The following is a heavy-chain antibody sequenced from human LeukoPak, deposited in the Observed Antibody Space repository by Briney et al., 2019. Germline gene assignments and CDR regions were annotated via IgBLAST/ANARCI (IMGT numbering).Heavy chain of an antibody. Sequence: PSETLSLTCTVSGGSFTTHYWNWFRQPAGKGLEWIGRIYSGGSTNYKSSLKSRVIMSIDTSKRQLSLKLSSVTAADTAIYYCARDIGLDYSSSSFASDTWGPGTLVIVSS. V-gene: IGHV4-4*07. D-gene: IGHD6-6*01. CDR2: IYSGGST. CDR3: ARDIGLDYSSSSFASDT. J-gene: IGHJ3*02. CDR1: GGSFTTHY.